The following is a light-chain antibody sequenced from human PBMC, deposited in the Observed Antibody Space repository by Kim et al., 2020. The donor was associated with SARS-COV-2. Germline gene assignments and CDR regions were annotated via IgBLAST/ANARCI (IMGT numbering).Light chain of an antibody. CDR2: EVS. CDR1: SSDVGGYNY. Sequence: GQSVTSSWTGTSSDVGGYNYGSWHQQHPGKAPKLMIYEVSKRPSGVPDRFSGSKSGNTAALTVSGLQAEDEADYYCNSYGGSNKWVFGGGTQLTVL. CDR3: NSYGGSNKWV. J-gene: IGLJ2*01. V-gene: IGLV2-8*01.